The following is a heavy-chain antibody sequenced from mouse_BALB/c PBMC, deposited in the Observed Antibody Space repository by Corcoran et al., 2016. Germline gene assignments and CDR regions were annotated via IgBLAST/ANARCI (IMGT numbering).Heavy chain of an antibody. J-gene: IGHJ2*01. CDR1: GFNIKDTY. V-gene: IGHV14-3*02. Sequence: EVQLQQSGAELVKPGASVKLSCTASGFNIKDTYMHWVKQRPEQGLEWIGEIYPGSGSTYYNEKFKGKATLTADKSSNTAYMQLSSLTSEDSAVYFCARYYGSLFDYWGQGTTLTVSS. CDR3: ARYYGSLFDY. D-gene: IGHD1-1*01. CDR2: IYPGSGST.